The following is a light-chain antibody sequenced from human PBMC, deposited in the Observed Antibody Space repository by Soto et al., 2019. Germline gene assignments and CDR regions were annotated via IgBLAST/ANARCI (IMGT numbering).Light chain of an antibody. CDR1: SSDVGTYDL. J-gene: IGLJ3*02. Sequence: QSALTQPASVSGSPRQSITLSCTGTSSDVGTYDLVSWYQHHPGAAPKLMIYEATRRPSGISNRFSGSKSGNTASLTISGLQAEDEADYYCCSFAGSNSWVFGGGTKLTVL. CDR2: EAT. CDR3: CSFAGSNSWV. V-gene: IGLV2-23*01.